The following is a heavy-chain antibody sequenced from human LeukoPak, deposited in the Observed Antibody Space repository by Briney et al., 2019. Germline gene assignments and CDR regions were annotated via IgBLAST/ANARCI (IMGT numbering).Heavy chain of an antibody. CDR2: ISYDGSNK. CDR1: GFTFSSYG. J-gene: IGHJ4*02. Sequence: PGGSLRLSCAASGFTFSSYGMSWVRQAPGKGLEWVAVISYDGSNKYYADSVKGRFTISRDNSKNTLYLQMNSLRAEDTAVYYCAKDVDDTAMVTAMGLGFDYWGQGTLVTVSS. D-gene: IGHD5-18*01. V-gene: IGHV3-30*18. CDR3: AKDVDDTAMVTAMGLGFDY.